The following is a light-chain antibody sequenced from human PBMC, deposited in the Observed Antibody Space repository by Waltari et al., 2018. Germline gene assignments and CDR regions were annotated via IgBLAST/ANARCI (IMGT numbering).Light chain of an antibody. CDR3: HQYNSYPWT. V-gene: IGKV1-5*01. CDR2: DVS. J-gene: IGKJ1*01. Sequence: DIQMTQSPSTLSASVGDRVTITCRASQSISCWLAWYQQKPGKAPKLLIYDVSSLESGVPSRFSGSGSGTEFTLTISSLQPDDFATYYCHQYNSYPWTFGQGTKVEIK. CDR1: QSISCW.